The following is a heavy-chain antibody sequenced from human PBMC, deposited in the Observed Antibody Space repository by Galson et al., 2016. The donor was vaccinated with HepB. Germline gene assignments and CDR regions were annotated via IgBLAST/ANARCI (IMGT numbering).Heavy chain of an antibody. D-gene: IGHD1-26*01. CDR3: TRQYTGSYLDS. Sequence: ETLSLTCAVSGGSISSSHWWTWVRQPPGKGLEWIGQIYHSGTTNYRPSLKSRVTISVDTSKNQFSLNLGSVTAADTAVCFCTRQYTGSYLDSWGQGTLVTVSS. CDR2: IYHSGTT. J-gene: IGHJ4*02. CDR1: GGSISSSHW. V-gene: IGHV4-4*01.